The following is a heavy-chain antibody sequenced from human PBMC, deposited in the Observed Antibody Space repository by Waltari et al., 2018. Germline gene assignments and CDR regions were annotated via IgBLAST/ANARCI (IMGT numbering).Heavy chain of an antibody. V-gene: IGHV4-59*01. J-gene: IGHJ4*02. CDR2: IYYSGST. Sequence: QVQLQESGPGLVKPSETLSLTRTVSGGSISSYYWSWIRQPPGKGLEWIGYIYYSGSTNYNPSLKSRVTISVDTSKNQFSLKLSSVTAADTAVYYCASYLCNRQLVRMGPCGDFDYWGQGTLVTVSS. CDR3: ASYLCNRQLVRMGPCGDFDY. D-gene: IGHD6-13*01. CDR1: GGSISSYY.